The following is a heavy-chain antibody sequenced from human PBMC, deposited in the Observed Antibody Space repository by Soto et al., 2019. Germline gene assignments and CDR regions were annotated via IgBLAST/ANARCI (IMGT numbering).Heavy chain of an antibody. Sequence: SETLSLTCTISGGSISSYYWSWIRQPPGKGLAWIGYIYYSGSTNYNPSLKSRVTISVDTSKNQFSLKLSSVTAADTAVYYCARTEGAAMVYLDYWGQGTLVTVSS. D-gene: IGHD5-18*01. CDR1: GGSISSYY. CDR3: ARTEGAAMVYLDY. J-gene: IGHJ4*02. CDR2: IYYSGST. V-gene: IGHV4-59*08.